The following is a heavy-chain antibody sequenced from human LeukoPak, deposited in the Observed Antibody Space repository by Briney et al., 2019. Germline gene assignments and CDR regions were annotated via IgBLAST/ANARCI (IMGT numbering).Heavy chain of an antibody. D-gene: IGHD4-17*01. J-gene: IGHJ3*02. CDR1: GGSFISHY. CDR2: ISYIGST. CDR3: ARDPTTVTKGLDI. V-gene: IGHV4-59*11. Sequence: SEPLSLPCTVSGGSFISHYWSWIRQPPGKVLEWIGYISYIGSTNYNPSLKSRVTISVDTSKNQFSLKLSSVTAADTAVYYCARDPTTVTKGLDIWGQGTMVTVSS.